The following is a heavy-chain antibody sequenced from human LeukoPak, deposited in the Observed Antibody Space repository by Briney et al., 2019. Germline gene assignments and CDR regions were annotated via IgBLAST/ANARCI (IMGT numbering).Heavy chain of an antibody. CDR1: GYTLTELS. Sequence: GASVKVSCKVSGYTLTELSMHWVRQAPGKGLEWMGGFDPEDGETIYAQKFQGRVTMTEDTSTDTAYMELSSLRSEDTAVYYCATVVRAYYGSGISDYWGQGTLVTVSS. CDR3: ATVVRAYYGSGISDY. CDR2: FDPEDGET. J-gene: IGHJ4*02. D-gene: IGHD3-10*01. V-gene: IGHV1-24*01.